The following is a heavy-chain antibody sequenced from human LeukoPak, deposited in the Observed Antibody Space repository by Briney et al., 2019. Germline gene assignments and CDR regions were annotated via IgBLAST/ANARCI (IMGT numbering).Heavy chain of an antibody. CDR1: GFTFDDYA. CDR2: ISWNSATI. V-gene: IGHV3-9*01. Sequence: GGSLRLSCAASGFTFDDYAMHWVRQAPGKGLEWVSGISWNSATIGYVDSAKGRFTISRDNSKNTLYLQMNSLRAEDTAVYYCARMALRDYVFDYWGQGTLVTVSS. D-gene: IGHD3-16*01. CDR3: ARMALRDYVFDY. J-gene: IGHJ4*02.